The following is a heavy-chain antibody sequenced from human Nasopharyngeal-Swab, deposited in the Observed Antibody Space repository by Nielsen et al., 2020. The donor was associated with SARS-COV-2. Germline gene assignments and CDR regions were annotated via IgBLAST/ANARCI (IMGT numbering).Heavy chain of an antibody. CDR3: ARARAAIYDFWSGYYPRDLNGMDV. J-gene: IGHJ6*02. D-gene: IGHD3-3*01. CDR2: ISSSSSYT. V-gene: IGHV3-11*06. CDR1: GFIFSDYY. Sequence: SWASSGFIFSDYYMSWIRQAPGKVLEWVSYISSSSSYTNYADSVKGRFTISRDNAKNSLYLQMNSLRAEDTAVYYCARARAAIYDFWSGYYPRDLNGMDVWGQGTTVTVSS.